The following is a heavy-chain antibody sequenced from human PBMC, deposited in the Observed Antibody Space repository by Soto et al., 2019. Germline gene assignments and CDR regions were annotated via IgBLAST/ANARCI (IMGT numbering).Heavy chain of an antibody. CDR1: GFTFSDAC. CDR3: TTDRPTIFGVVTLPGGYYYMDV. J-gene: IGHJ6*03. D-gene: IGHD3-3*01. V-gene: IGHV3-15*01. CDR2: IKSKTDGGTT. Sequence: PGGSLRLSCAASGFTFSDACMSWVRQAPGKGLEWVGRIKSKTDGGTTDYTAPVKGRFTISRDDSKNTLYLQMNSLKTEDTAVYYCTTDRPTIFGVVTLPGGYYYMDVWGKGTTVTVS.